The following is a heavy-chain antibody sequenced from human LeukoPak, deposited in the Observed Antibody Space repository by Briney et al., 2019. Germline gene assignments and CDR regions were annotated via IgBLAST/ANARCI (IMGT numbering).Heavy chain of an antibody. Sequence: GGSLRLSGAASGFTFSSYAMSWVRQAPGKGLEWVSAISGSGGSTYYADSVKGRFTISRDNSKNTLYLQMNSLRAEDTAVYYCAKVSGYSSSWYYFDYWGQGTLVTVSS. D-gene: IGHD6-13*01. CDR2: ISGSGGST. CDR1: GFTFSSYA. J-gene: IGHJ4*02. CDR3: AKVSGYSSSWYYFDY. V-gene: IGHV3-23*01.